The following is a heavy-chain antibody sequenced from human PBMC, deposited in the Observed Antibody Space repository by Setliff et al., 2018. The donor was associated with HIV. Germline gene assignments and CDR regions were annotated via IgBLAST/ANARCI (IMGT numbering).Heavy chain of an antibody. CDR2: IYHSGST. CDR1: GGSISNSRYY. V-gene: IGHV4-39*01. D-gene: IGHD3-22*01. Sequence: SETLSLTCTVSGGSISNSRYYWSWIRQPPGKGLEWIGEIYHSGSTNYNPSLRRRLTISVDTSKNEFSLKLASVTAADTAVYYCASRVYYYDESAILREEGFVPWGQGTLVTVSS. CDR3: ASRVYYYDESAILREEGFVP. J-gene: IGHJ5*02.